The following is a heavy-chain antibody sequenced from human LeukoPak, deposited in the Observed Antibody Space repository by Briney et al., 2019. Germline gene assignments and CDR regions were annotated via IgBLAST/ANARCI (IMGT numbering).Heavy chain of an antibody. CDR3: ARDRNFDY. V-gene: IGHV3-21*01. CDR2: ISSSSSYI. CDR1: GFTFSAYS. Sequence: GGSLRLSCAASGFTFSAYSMHWVRQAPGKGLEWVSSISSSSSYIYYADSVKGRFTISRDSAKNSLYLQMSSLRAEDTAVYYCARDRNFDYWGQGTLVTVSS. J-gene: IGHJ4*02.